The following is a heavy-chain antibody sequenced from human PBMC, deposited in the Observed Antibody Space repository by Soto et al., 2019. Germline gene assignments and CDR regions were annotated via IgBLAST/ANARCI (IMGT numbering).Heavy chain of an antibody. CDR3: ARVTESYDVWSGIHYYYGMDV. CDR2: IYHSGST. Sequence: SETLSLTCAVSGGSISSSNWWSWVRQPPGKGLEWIGEIYHSGSTNYNPSLKSRVTISVDKSKNQFSLKLSSVTAADTAVYYCARVTESYDVWSGIHYYYGMDVWGQGTTVTVSS. V-gene: IGHV4-4*02. D-gene: IGHD3-3*01. J-gene: IGHJ6*02. CDR1: GGSISSSNW.